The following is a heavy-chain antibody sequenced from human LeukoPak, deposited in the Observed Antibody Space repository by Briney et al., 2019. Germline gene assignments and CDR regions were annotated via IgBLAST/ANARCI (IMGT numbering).Heavy chain of an antibody. CDR1: GFTFSSYG. J-gene: IGHJ5*02. D-gene: IGHD6-19*01. V-gene: IGHV3-33*01. CDR2: IWYDGSNK. CDR3: ARDLASSGWYGVFDP. Sequence: GRSLRLSCAASGFTFSSYGMHWVRQAPGKGLEWVAVIWYDGSNKYYADSVKGRFTISRDNSKNTLYLQMNSLRAEDTAVYYCARDLASSGWYGVFDPWGQGTLVTVSS.